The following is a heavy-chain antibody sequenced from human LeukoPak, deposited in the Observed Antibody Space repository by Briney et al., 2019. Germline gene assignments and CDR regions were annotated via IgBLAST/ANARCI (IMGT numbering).Heavy chain of an antibody. CDR1: GYTFTGYY. CDR2: INPNSGGT. Sequence: ASVKVSCKASGYTFTGYYMHWVRQAPGQGLEWMGWINPNSGGTNYAQKFQGRVTMTRDTSISTAYMELSRLRSDDTAVYYCARGLAGNYYYNMDVWGQGTTVTVSS. V-gene: IGHV1-2*02. CDR3: ARGLAGNYYYNMDV. J-gene: IGHJ6*02.